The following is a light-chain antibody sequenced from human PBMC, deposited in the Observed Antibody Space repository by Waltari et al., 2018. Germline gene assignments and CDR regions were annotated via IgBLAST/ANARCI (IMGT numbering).Light chain of an antibody. CDR3: QQRSNWPGFT. CDR1: QSVSSY. J-gene: IGKJ3*01. Sequence: EIVLTQSPATLSLSPGERATLSYRASQSVSSYLAWYQQKPGQAPRLLIYEASNRATGVPARFSGSGSGTDFTLTISSLEPEDFAVYYCQQRSNWPGFTFGPGTKVDIK. CDR2: EAS. V-gene: IGKV3-11*01.